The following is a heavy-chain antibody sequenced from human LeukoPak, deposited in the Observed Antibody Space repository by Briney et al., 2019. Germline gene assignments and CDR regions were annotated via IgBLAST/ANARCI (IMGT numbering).Heavy chain of an antibody. J-gene: IGHJ3*02. Sequence: GGSLRLSCAASGFTFSSYSMNWVRQAPGKGLEWVSSISSSSSYIYYADSVKGRFTISRDNAKNSLYLQMNSLRAEDTAVYYCARYSGCSSTSCPVAFDAFDIWGQGTMVTVSS. CDR1: GFTFSSYS. CDR2: ISSSSSYI. D-gene: IGHD2-2*01. V-gene: IGHV3-21*01. CDR3: ARYSGCSSTSCPVAFDAFDI.